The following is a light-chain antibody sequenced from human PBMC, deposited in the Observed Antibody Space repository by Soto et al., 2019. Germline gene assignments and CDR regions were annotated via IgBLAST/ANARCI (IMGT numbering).Light chain of an antibody. J-gene: IGLJ1*01. V-gene: IGLV2-14*01. Sequence: QSALTQPASVSGSPGQSITISCTGTSSDVGGYDYVSWYQLHPGKAPKLMVFEVSNRPSGVSYRFSGSKSGNTASLTISGLQAEHEADYFSSSYSISTAYLFGTGTKVTVL. CDR1: SSDVGGYDY. CDR2: EVS. CDR3: SSYSISTAYL.